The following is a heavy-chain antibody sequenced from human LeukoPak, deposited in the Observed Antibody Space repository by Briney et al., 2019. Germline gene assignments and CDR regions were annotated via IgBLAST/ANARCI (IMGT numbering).Heavy chain of an antibody. CDR1: GDSVTSYY. J-gene: IGHJ4*02. CDR2: VSHDGTT. Sequence: SETLSHACSVSGDSVTSYYWNWIRQAPGKGLEWIGYVSHDGTTNYTPSLRSRVIMSVDTAKNNISLRLTSVTAADTAVYYCARLDCYAAGCYIHWARGTLVTVSS. CDR3: ARLDCYAAGCYIH. D-gene: IGHD2-15*01. V-gene: IGHV4-59*08.